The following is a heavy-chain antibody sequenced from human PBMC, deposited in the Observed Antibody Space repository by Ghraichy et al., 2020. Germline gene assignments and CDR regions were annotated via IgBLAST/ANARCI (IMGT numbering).Heavy chain of an antibody. CDR3: ASLSPPYYYGSGSYYNDRFRGMDV. J-gene: IGHJ6*02. V-gene: IGHV4-39*01. D-gene: IGHD3-10*01. CDR2: IYYSGST. CDR1: GGSISSSSYY. Sequence: ESLNISCTVSGGSISSSSYYWGWIRQPPGKGLEWIGSIYYSGSTYYNPSLKSRVTISVDTSKNQFSLKLSSVTAADTAVYYCASLSPPYYYGSGSYYNDRFRGMDVWGQGTTVTVSS.